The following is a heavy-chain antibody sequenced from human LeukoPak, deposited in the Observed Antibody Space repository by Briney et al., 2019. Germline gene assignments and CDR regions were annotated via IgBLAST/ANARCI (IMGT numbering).Heavy chain of an antibody. D-gene: IGHD3-22*01. CDR1: GCSISSGSYY. CDR3: ARDRTGYYDSSGYPLDAFDI. CDR2: IYTSGST. J-gene: IGHJ3*02. Sequence: SETLSLTCTVSGCSISSGSYYWSWIRQPAGKGLEWIGRIYTSGSTKYNPSLKSRVTISVDTSKNQFSLKLSSVTAADTAVYYCARDRTGYYDSSGYPLDAFDIWGQGTMVTVSS. V-gene: IGHV4-61*02.